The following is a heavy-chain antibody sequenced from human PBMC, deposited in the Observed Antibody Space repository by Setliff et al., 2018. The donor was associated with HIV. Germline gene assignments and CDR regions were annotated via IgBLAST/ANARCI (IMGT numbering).Heavy chain of an antibody. CDR1: GGSISSTDYY. J-gene: IGHJ3*01. Sequence: PSETLSLTCTVSGGSISSTDYYWGWIRQPPGKGLEWIGSIFYTGRSTYNPSLRSRVTFSIDTSENQFSLRLASVTAADTAIYYCARDDSIVLVPAIMRGDGFDFWGQGRMVTVSS. D-gene: IGHD2-2*01. CDR2: IFYTGRS. V-gene: IGHV4-39*07. CDR3: ARDDSIVLVPAIMRGDGFDF.